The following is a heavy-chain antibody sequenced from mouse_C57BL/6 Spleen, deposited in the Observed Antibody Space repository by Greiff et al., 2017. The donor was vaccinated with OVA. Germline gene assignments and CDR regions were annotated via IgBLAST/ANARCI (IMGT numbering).Heavy chain of an antibody. V-gene: IGHV1-52*01. D-gene: IGHD2-1*01. J-gene: IGHJ3*01. CDR3: ARGRGYYGNYVGAY. CDR2: IDPSDSET. CDR1: GYTFTSYW. Sequence: QVQLQQPGAELVRPGSSVKLSCKASGYTFTSYWMHWVKQRPIQGLEWIGNIDPSDSETHYNQQFKDKATLTVDKSSSTAYMQLSSLTSEDSAVYYCARGRGYYGNYVGAYWGQGTLVTVAA.